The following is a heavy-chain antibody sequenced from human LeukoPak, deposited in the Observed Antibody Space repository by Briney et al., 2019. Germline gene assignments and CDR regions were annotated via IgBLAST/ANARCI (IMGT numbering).Heavy chain of an antibody. CDR1: GGSISSGDFP. CDR2: IFHTGHT. V-gene: IGHV4-30-2*01. D-gene: IGHD3-10*01. J-gene: IGHJ4*02. CDR3: ARGSYGAGSHFDY. Sequence: SQTLSLTCAVSGGSISSGDFPWSWIRQPPGKGLEWIGYIFHTGHTSYNPSLKSQVTISVGMSKNQLSLRLTSVTAADTAVYYCARGSYGAGSHFDYWGQGTLVTVSS.